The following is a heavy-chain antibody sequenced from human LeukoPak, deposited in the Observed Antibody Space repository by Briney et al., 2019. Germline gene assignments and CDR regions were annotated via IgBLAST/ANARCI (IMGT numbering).Heavy chain of an antibody. CDR2: ISGSGGST. J-gene: IGHJ4*02. Sequence: PGGSLRLSCAASGFTFSSYAMSWVRQAPGQGLEWVSAISGSGGSTYYADSVKGRFTISRDNSKNTLYLQMNSLRAEDTAVYYCAKGVRDAREQWLVLGIDYWGQGTLVTVSS. V-gene: IGHV3-23*01. CDR3: AKGVRDAREQWLVLGIDY. CDR1: GFTFSSYA. D-gene: IGHD6-19*01.